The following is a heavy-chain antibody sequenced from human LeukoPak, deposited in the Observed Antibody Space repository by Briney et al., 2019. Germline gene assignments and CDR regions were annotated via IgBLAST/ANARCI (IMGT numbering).Heavy chain of an antibody. J-gene: IGHJ6*03. CDR1: GFTVSGNY. Sequence: PGGSLRLSCAASGFTVSGNYMSWVRQAPGKGLEWVSLIDSGGSTYYADSVKGRFTISRDNARNSLFLQMNSLRAEDTAVYYCARADSSIATRLSRSSIFNYYYYMDVWGKGTTVTISS. V-gene: IGHV3-53*01. D-gene: IGHD6-6*01. CDR3: ARADSSIATRLSRSSIFNYYYYMDV. CDR2: IDSGGST.